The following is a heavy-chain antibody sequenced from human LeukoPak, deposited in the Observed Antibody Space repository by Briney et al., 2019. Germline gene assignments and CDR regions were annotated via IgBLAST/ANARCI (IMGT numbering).Heavy chain of an antibody. Sequence: GGSLRLSCAASGFTFSSCAMSWVRQAPGKGLEWVSAISTSGGRTFYADSVKGRFTISRDNSRNTLYLQMNSLKAEDTAIYYCASHVGATRVFDYWGQGTRVTVST. J-gene: IGHJ4*02. D-gene: IGHD1-26*01. V-gene: IGHV3-23*01. CDR3: ASHVGATRVFDY. CDR1: GFTFSSCA. CDR2: ISTSGGRT.